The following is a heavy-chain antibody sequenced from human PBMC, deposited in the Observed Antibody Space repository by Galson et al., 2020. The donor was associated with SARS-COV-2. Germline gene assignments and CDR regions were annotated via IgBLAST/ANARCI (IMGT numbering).Heavy chain of an antibody. CDR3: AKATLMTTVTRGFDY. Sequence: AGGSLRLSCAASGFTFSSYAMNWVRQAPGKGLEWVSTISGSGGVTYYTDSVKGRFTISRDNSKNTLYLQMNSLRAEDTAVYYCAKATLMTTVTRGFDYWGQGTLVTVSS. V-gene: IGHV3-23*01. J-gene: IGHJ4*02. CDR1: GFTFSSYA. D-gene: IGHD4-17*01. CDR2: ISGSGGVT.